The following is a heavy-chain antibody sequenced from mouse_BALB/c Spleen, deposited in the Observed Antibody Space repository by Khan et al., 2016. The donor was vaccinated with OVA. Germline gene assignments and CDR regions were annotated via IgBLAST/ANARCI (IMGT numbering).Heavy chain of an antibody. CDR3: ALRGESYEVYNGYPRDY. CDR1: GFNIKDTY. J-gene: IGHJ4*01. Sequence: VQLQQSGAELVKPGASVKLSCTASGFNIKDTYMYWVKQRPDQGLEWIGRIDSSNGITTYDPNFQGKATLTSAPSSTTAYRQLSSLTSEDTAVEYCALRGESYEVYNGYPRDYWGQGASVNVSS. D-gene: IGHD3-3*01. CDR2: IDSSNGIT. V-gene: IGHV14-3*02.